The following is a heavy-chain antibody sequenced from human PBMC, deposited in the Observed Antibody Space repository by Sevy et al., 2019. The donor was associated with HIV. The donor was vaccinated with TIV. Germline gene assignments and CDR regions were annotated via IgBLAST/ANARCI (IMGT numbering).Heavy chain of an antibody. CDR2: ISSSGSTI. D-gene: IGHD3-22*01. Sequence: GGSLRLSCAASGFTFSDYYMSWIRQAPGKGLEWVSYISSSGSTIYYADSVKGRFTISRDNAKNSLYLQMNSLRAEDTAVYYDGEDSSGYLSGGYAFDIWGQGTMVTVSS. V-gene: IGHV3-11*01. J-gene: IGHJ3*02. CDR1: GFTFSDYY. CDR3: GEDSSGYLSGGYAFDI.